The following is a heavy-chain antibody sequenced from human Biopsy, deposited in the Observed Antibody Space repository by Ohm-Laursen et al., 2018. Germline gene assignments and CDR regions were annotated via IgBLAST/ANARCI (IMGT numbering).Heavy chain of an antibody. V-gene: IGHV1-69*06. CDR1: GGSFSDYG. D-gene: IGHD4-17*01. CDR3: ATLTEDYGASPDS. J-gene: IGHJ4*02. CDR2: VIPISNTA. Sequence: SSVKVSCNASGGSFSDYGLSWVRQAPGRGLEWMGRVIPISNTANYAQDFQDRLTITADRSTNTAYMELNSLRSEDTAVYFCATLTEDYGASPDSWGQGTLVVVSS.